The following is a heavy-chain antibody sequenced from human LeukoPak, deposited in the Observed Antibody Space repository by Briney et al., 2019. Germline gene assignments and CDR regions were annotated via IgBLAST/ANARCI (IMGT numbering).Heavy chain of an antibody. Sequence: PSETLSLTCTVSGYSISSGYFWGWIRQPPGKGLEWIGSIYHSGTTYYNPSLKSRVTISVDTSKNQFSLKLTSVTAADTAVFYCARQGYADFSPRPFDYWGQGTLVTVSS. D-gene: IGHD4-17*01. CDR3: ARQGYADFSPRPFDY. J-gene: IGHJ4*02. V-gene: IGHV4-38-2*02. CDR1: GYSISSGYF. CDR2: IYHSGTT.